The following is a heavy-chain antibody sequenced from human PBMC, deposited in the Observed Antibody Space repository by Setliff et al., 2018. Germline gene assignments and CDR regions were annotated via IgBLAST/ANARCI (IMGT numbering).Heavy chain of an antibody. Sequence: LSLTCTVSGGSIRSYYWSWIRQPAGKGLEWIGHIYIGGSANYNPSLKGRVTMSIDTSKNQFSLKLNSVTAADMAVYYCAREQWLDPPGYYYMDVWAKGTTGTVSS. CDR2: IYIGGSA. CDR3: AREQWLDPPGYYYMDV. CDR1: GGSIRSYY. J-gene: IGHJ6*03. V-gene: IGHV4-4*07. D-gene: IGHD6-19*01.